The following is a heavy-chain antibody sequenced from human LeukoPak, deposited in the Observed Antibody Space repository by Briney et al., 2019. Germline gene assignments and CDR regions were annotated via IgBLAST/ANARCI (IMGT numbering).Heavy chain of an antibody. D-gene: IGHD3-22*01. V-gene: IGHV4-39*01. J-gene: IGHJ4*02. CDR1: GGSISTSNYY. CDR2: IFYSGST. CDR3: AGGEDSSGYYPDY. Sequence: SETLSLTCTVSGGSISTSNYYWGWIRQPPGKGLEWIGNIFYSGSTYYNPSLKSRVTISVDTSKNQFSLKLSSVAAADTAVYYCAGGEDSSGYYPDYWGQGTLVTVSS.